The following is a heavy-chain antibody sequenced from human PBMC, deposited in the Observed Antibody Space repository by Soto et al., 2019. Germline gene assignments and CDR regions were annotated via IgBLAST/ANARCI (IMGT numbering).Heavy chain of an antibody. J-gene: IGHJ4*02. CDR1: GASITTYY. D-gene: IGHD3-10*01. CDR2: IHDSGTT. Sequence: QVRLQESGPGLLKPSETLSLTCSVSGASITTYYWSWFRQSPGKGLEWIGYIHDSGTTKYNASLERRVTISVDTSKTPFFLTLTSVTAADTAVYYCARPTSWFGDILWGQGTLVTVTS. V-gene: IGHV4-59*08. CDR3: ARPTSWFGDIL.